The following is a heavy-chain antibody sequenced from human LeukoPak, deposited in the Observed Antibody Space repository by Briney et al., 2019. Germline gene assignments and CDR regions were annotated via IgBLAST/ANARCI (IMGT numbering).Heavy chain of an antibody. Sequence: GASVKVSCKASGGTFSSYAISWVRQAPGQGLEWMGGIIPIFGTANYAQKFQGRVTITADESTSTAYMGLSSLRSEDTAVYYCASKCCSGGSCSIPGWFDPWGQGTLVTVSS. CDR3: ASKCCSGGSCSIPGWFDP. J-gene: IGHJ5*02. D-gene: IGHD2-15*01. CDR2: IIPIFGTA. V-gene: IGHV1-69*01. CDR1: GGTFSSYA.